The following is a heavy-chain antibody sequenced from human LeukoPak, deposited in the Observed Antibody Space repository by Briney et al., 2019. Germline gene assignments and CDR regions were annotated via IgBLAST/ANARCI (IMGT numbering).Heavy chain of an antibody. Sequence: GGSLRLSCAASGFTFSNYMMHWVRQAPGKGLVWVSRIKSDGITITYADSVKGRFTISRDNAKNTLYLQLNSLKTEDTAVYYCVTEVIIAVTGNDYWGQGSLVTVSS. J-gene: IGHJ4*02. CDR1: GFTFSNYM. CDR3: VTEVIIAVTGNDY. CDR2: IKSDGITI. D-gene: IGHD6-19*01. V-gene: IGHV3-74*01.